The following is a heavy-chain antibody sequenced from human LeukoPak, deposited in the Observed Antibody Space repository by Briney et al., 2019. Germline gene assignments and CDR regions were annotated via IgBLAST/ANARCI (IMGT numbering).Heavy chain of an antibody. Sequence: GGSLRLSCAASGFTFSAYAMNWVRQAPGKGLEWVSYISSSGSTIYYADSVKGRFTISRDNAKNSLYLQMNSLRAEDTAVYYCARDSTYCSSTSCYYYGMDVWGQGTTVAV. CDR3: ARDSTYCSSTSCYYYGMDV. CDR1: GFTFSAYA. D-gene: IGHD2-2*01. CDR2: ISSSGSTI. J-gene: IGHJ6*02. V-gene: IGHV3-48*03.